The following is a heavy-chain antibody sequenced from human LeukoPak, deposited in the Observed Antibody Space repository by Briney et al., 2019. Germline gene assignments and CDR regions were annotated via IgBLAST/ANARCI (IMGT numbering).Heavy chain of an antibody. D-gene: IGHD4-17*01. CDR1: GYTFTSYG. J-gene: IGHJ1*01. V-gene: IGHV1-18*01. CDR2: ISAYNGNT. Sequence: GASVKVSCKASGYTFTSYGISWVRQAPGQGLEWMGWISAYNGNTNYAQKLQGRVTMTTDTSTSTAYMELRSLRSDDTAVYYCARDHDYGDYNMWYFQHWGQGTLVTVSS. CDR3: ARDHDYGDYNMWYFQH.